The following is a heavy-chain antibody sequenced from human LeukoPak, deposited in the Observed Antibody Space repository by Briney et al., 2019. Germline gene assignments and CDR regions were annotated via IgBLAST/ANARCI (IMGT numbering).Heavy chain of an antibody. CDR2: INHSGST. CDR3: ARVPFDYYDSSGFDY. CDR1: GGSFSGYY. D-gene: IGHD3-22*01. V-gene: IGHV4-34*01. J-gene: IGHJ4*02. Sequence: SETLSLTCAVYGGSFSGYYWSWIRQPPGKGLEWIGEINHSGSTNYNPSLKSRVTISVDTSKNQFSLELSSVTAADTAVYYCARVPFDYYDSSGFDYWGQGTLVTVSS.